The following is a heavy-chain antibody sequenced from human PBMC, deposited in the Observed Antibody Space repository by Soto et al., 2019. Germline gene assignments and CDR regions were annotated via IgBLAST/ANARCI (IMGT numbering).Heavy chain of an antibody. Sequence: GGSLRLSCTASGLSVRNNYMSWVRQAPGMGLEWVSVIYNDGTTYYADSVKGRFTISRDTSKNTLSLQMDSLRAEDTAVYYCVRPLPSGRNYGMDVWGQGTTVTVSS. CDR2: IYNDGTT. CDR1: GLSVRNNY. V-gene: IGHV3-53*01. CDR3: VRPLPSGRNYGMDV. J-gene: IGHJ6*02. D-gene: IGHD3-10*01.